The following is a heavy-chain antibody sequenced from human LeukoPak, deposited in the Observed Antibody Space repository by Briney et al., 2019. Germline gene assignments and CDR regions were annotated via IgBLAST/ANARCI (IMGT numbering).Heavy chain of an antibody. J-gene: IGHJ4*02. D-gene: IGHD1-26*01. Sequence: ASVKVSCKASGYSFTSNYIHWVRQAPGQRLEWMGWISAGNGNTKYSQNFQGRVTFISNTSATTAFMELSSLRSEDAAVYYCARDSGSGSNDYWGQGTLVTVSS. V-gene: IGHV1-3*01. CDR3: ARDSGSGSNDY. CDR2: ISAGNGNT. CDR1: GYSFTSNY.